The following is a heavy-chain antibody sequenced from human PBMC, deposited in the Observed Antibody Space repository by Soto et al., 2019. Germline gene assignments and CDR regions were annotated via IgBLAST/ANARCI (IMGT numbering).Heavy chain of an antibody. D-gene: IGHD3-16*02. V-gene: IGHV3-23*01. J-gene: IGHJ6*02. CDR3: TTAGYDYVWGSYRWWYYYGMDV. Sequence: GGSLRLSCAASEFTFSNYAMTWVRQAPGKGLEWVSSISGSGSITYYAESVKGRFAISRDNSKNTLFLQMNSLKTEDTAVYYCTTAGYDYVWGSYRWWYYYGMDVWGQGTTVTVSS. CDR2: ISGSGSIT. CDR1: EFTFSNYA.